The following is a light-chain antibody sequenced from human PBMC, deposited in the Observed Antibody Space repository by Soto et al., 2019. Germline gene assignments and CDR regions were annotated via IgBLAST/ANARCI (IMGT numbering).Light chain of an antibody. CDR3: QQYYDWPRFT. V-gene: IGKV3-15*01. CDR1: QNINDN. CDR2: GAF. Sequence: EIVMTQSPATLSVSPGDSATLSCRASQNINDNLAWYQQKPGQSPMLLISGAFARAPGVSARFRGSGSGPEFALTFSSLQSEDFAIYFCQQYYDWPRFTFGQGTKLQMK. J-gene: IGKJ2*01.